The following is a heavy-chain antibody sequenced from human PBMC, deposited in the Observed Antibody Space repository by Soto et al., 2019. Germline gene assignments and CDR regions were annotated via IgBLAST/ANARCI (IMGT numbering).Heavy chain of an antibody. CDR3: AESAGGAYGMDV. CDR1: GYTFTSYY. J-gene: IGHJ6*02. V-gene: IGHV1-46*01. D-gene: IGHD3-16*01. CDR2: INPSGGST. Sequence: QVQLVQSGAEVKKPGASVKVSCKASGYTFTSYYMHWVRQAPGQGLEWMGIINPSGGSTSYAQKFRGRVTMTRDTSTRTVYMELSSLRSEDTAVYYCAESAGGAYGMDVWGQGTTVTVSS.